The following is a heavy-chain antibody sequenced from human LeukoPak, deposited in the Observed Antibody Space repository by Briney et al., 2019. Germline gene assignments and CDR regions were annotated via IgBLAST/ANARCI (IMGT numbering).Heavy chain of an antibody. CDR2: IKEDGSEK. Sequence: PGGSLRPSCAASGFTFGTYWMIWVRQAPGKGLEWVANIKEDGSEKYYVDSVKGRFTISRDNAKNSLYLQMNSLRVEDTAVYYCARAPYGENYWGQGTLVTVSS. D-gene: IGHD4-17*01. CDR1: GFTFGTYW. CDR3: ARAPYGENY. V-gene: IGHV3-7*01. J-gene: IGHJ4*02.